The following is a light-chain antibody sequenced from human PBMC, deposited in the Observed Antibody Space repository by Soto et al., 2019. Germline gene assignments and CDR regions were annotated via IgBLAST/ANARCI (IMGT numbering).Light chain of an antibody. CDR1: QSVGGSY. Sequence: EIVLTQSPGTLSLSPGESATLSCRASQSVGGSYLAWYQQRPGQAPRLVIYGASNRATGIPDRFSGSGSGTDFTLTISRLEPEDFAVYCCQQYGSLPYTFGQGTKLEIK. V-gene: IGKV3-20*01. CDR2: GAS. CDR3: QQYGSLPYT. J-gene: IGKJ2*01.